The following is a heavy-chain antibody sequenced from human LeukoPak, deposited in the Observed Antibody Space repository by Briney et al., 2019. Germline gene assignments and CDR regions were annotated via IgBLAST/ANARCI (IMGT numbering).Heavy chain of an antibody. CDR2: SRRKGNRYTT. J-gene: IGHJ3*02. CDR1: GFTFSDHY. D-gene: IGHD3-16*01. V-gene: IGHV3-72*01. Sequence: PRGSLRLSCAASGFTFSDHYMDWVRQAPGKGLEWVGRSRRKGNRYTTEYATSVKGRFTISRDDSENSLSLQMNSLKSDDTAVYHCCRVGPRDDDAFDIWGQGTMVTVSS. CDR3: CRVGPRDDDAFDI.